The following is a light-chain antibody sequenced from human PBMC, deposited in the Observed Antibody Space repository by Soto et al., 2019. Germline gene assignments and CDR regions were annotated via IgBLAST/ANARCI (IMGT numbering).Light chain of an antibody. J-gene: IGLJ1*01. V-gene: IGLV1-40*01. CDR3: QSYDNRLSAYV. Sequence: QSVLTQPPSVSGAPGQRVTISCTGSSSNIGAGYDVHWYLQLPGTAPKLLVYTNNNRPSGVPDRFSGSKSGTSASLAITGLQAEDEADYYCQSYDNRLSAYVFGTGTK. CDR1: SSNIGAGYD. CDR2: TNN.